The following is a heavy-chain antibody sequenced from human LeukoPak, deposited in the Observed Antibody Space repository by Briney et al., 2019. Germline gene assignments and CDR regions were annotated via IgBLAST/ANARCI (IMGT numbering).Heavy chain of an antibody. J-gene: IGHJ4*02. Sequence: PGGSLRLSCAASGFTVSSSYMSWVRQAPEGKGLEWVSVIYSDGSTYYADSVKGRFTISRDNSKNTLYLQMNSLRVEDTAVYYCAKGAHDYGDYGDYWGQGTLVTVSS. V-gene: IGHV3-53*05. CDR2: IYSDGST. CDR1: GFTVSSSY. D-gene: IGHD4-17*01. CDR3: AKGAHDYGDYGDY.